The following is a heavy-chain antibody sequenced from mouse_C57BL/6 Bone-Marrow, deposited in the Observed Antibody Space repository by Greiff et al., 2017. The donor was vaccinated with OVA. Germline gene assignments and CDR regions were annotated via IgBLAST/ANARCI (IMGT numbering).Heavy chain of an antibody. CDR2: IDPETGGT. CDR1: GYTFTDYE. V-gene: IGHV1-15*01. D-gene: IGHD1-1*01. CDR3: TRDTTVVADPWYFDV. J-gene: IGHJ1*03. Sequence: QVQLKESGAELVRPGASVTLSCKASGYTFTDYEMHWVKQTPVHGLEWIGAIDPETGGTAYNQKIKGKAILTADKSSRTAYMVLRSLTSEDSAVYYCTRDTTVVADPWYFDVWGTGTTVTVSS.